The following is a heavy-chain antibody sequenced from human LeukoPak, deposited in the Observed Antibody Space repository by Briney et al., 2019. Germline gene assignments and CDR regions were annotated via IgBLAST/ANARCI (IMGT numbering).Heavy chain of an antibody. D-gene: IGHD4-17*01. CDR1: GFPFSSYA. J-gene: IGHJ4*02. V-gene: IGHV3-30-3*01. CDR2: ISYDGSNK. Sequence: GSLRLSCAASGFPFSSYAMHWVRQAPGKGRVGVGVISYDGSNKYYAYSVKGRFTISRDNSKNTLYLQMNSLRAEDTAVYYCARDDGGYDYGDYVGYFDYWGQGTLVTVSS. CDR3: ARDDGGYDYGDYVGYFDY.